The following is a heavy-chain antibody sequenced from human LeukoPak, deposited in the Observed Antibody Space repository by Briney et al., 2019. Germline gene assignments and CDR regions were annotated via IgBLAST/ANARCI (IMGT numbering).Heavy chain of an antibody. D-gene: IGHD2-2*01. CDR3: AWLGLVVPAATDAFDI. CDR1: GYTFTNYG. J-gene: IGHJ3*02. CDR2: ISAYNGNS. Sequence: GASVKVSCKASGYTFTNYGISWVRQAPGQGFEWMGWISAYNGNSIYAQKLQGRVTVTTDTSTSTAYMELRSLRSDDTAVYYCAWLGLVVPAATDAFDIWGQGTMVTVSS. V-gene: IGHV1-18*01.